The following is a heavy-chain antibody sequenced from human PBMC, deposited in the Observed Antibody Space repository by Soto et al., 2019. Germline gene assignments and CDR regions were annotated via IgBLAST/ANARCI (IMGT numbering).Heavy chain of an antibody. CDR1: GGTFSSYT. Sequence: GASVKVSCKASGGTFSSYTISWVRQAPGQGLEWMGRIIPILGIANYAQKFQGRVTITADKSTSTAYMELSSLRSEDTAVYYCARDGYCSSTSCYEAHYYYYGMDVWGQGTTVTVSS. J-gene: IGHJ6*02. CDR2: IIPILGIA. V-gene: IGHV1-69*04. CDR3: ARDGYCSSTSCYEAHYYYYGMDV. D-gene: IGHD2-2*03.